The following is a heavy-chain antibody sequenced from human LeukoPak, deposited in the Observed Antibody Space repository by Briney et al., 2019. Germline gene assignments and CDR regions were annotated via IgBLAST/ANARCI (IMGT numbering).Heavy chain of an antibody. CDR2: INPNSGGT. J-gene: IGHJ4*02. CDR3: ARGVGAEVNYFDY. CDR1: GYTFTGYY. Sequence: ASVKVSCKASGYTFTGYYMHWVRQAPGQGLEWMGWINPNSGGTNYAQKFQGRVTMTRDTSISTAYMELSRLRSDDTAVYYCARGVGAEVNYFDYWGQGTLVTVSS. V-gene: IGHV1-2*02. D-gene: IGHD1-26*01.